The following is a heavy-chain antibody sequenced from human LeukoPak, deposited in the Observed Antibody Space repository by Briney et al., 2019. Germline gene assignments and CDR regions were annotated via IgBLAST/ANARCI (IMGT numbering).Heavy chain of an antibody. CDR1: GYTFTSYY. D-gene: IGHD3-10*01. J-gene: IGHJ4*02. CDR2: IIPIFGTA. Sequence: VASVKVSCKASGYTFTSYYMHWVRQAPGQGLEWMGGIIPIFGTANYAQKFQGRVTITADESTSTAYMELSSLRSEDTAVYYCARDRGLLWFGESAYYFDYWGQGTLVTVSS. CDR3: ARDRGLLWFGESAYYFDY. V-gene: IGHV1-69*13.